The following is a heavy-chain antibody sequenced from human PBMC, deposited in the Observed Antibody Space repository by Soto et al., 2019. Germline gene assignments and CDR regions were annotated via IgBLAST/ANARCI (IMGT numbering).Heavy chain of an antibody. CDR3: ARQLSHICDS. CDR1: GYKFGSAW. Sequence: PGESLKISCKGVGYKFGSAWTAWLRQMPGKGLEWMGIIKPGTSDIRYSPSCRGHVTISADEAVSTAYLQWSSLKASDTAMYYCARQLSHICDSWGQGTLVTVSS. J-gene: IGHJ4*02. D-gene: IGHD3-3*02. CDR2: IKPGTSDI. V-gene: IGHV5-51*01.